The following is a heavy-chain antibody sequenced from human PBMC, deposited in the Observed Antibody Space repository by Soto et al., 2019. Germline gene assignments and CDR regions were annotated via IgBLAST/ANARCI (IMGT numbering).Heavy chain of an antibody. V-gene: IGHV4-59*08. CDR1: GGSISSYY. J-gene: IGHJ6*03. CDR2: INYSGST. D-gene: IGHD4-17*01. Sequence: SETLSLTCTVSGGSISSYYWSWIRQPPGKGLEWIGYINYSGSTKYNPSLKNRVTISVDSSMNQFSLKLSSVTAVDTAVYYCARLHSFRYGDYNYYYYYYMDVWGKGTTVTVSS. CDR3: ARLHSFRYGDYNYYYYYYMDV.